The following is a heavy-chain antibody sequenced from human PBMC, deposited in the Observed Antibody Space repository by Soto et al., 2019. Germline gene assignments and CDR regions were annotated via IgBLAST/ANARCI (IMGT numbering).Heavy chain of an antibody. CDR2: IYYSGST. J-gene: IGHJ3*02. D-gene: IGHD3-3*01. CDR3: AIQPYYDFWSGYVPDDAFDI. CDR1: GGSISSSSYY. V-gene: IGHV4-39*01. Sequence: SETLSLTCTASGGSISSSSYYWGWVRQPPGKGLEWIGSIYYSGSTYYNPSLKSRVTISVDTSKNQFSLKLSSVTAADTAVYYCAIQPYYDFWSGYVPDDAFDIWGQGTMVT.